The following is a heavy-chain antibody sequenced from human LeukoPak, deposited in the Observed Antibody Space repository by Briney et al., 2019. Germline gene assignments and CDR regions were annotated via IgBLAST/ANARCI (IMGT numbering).Heavy chain of an antibody. CDR1: GFTFSSYG. CDR2: ISGSGGST. D-gene: IGHD3-22*01. CDR3: AKDGRYYDSSAYKYYFDY. Sequence: GGSLRLSCAASGFTFSSYGMSWVRQAPGKGLEWVSAISGSGGSTYYADSVKGRFTISRDNSKNTLYLQMNSLRAEDTAVYYCAKDGRYYDSSAYKYYFDYWGQGTLVTVSS. J-gene: IGHJ4*02. V-gene: IGHV3-23*01.